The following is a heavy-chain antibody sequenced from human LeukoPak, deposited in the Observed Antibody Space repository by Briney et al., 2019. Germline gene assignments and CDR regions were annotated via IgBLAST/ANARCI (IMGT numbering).Heavy chain of an antibody. J-gene: IGHJ4*02. CDR3: ASSNYYDSSGYYYAPLVDY. V-gene: IGHV3-11*04. D-gene: IGHD3-22*01. CDR1: GFTFSDYH. Sequence: GGSLRLSCAASGFTFSDYHMSWIRQAPGKGLEWVSYISSSGSTIYYADSVKGRFTISRDNAKNSLYLQMNSLRAEDTAVYYCASSNYYDSSGYYYAPLVDYWGQGTLVTVSS. CDR2: ISSSGSTI.